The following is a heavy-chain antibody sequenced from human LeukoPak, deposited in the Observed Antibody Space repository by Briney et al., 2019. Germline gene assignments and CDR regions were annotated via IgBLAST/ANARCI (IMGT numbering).Heavy chain of an antibody. CDR3: ASADGRY. D-gene: IGHD2-15*01. CDR2: IKQDGSEK. Sequence: GGSLRLSCAASGFTYSSYEMNWVRQAPGKGLEWVANIKQDGSEKYYVDSVKGRFTISRDNAKNSLYLQMNSLRAEDTAVYYCASADGRYWGQGTLVTVSS. CDR1: GFTYSSYE. V-gene: IGHV3-7*01. J-gene: IGHJ4*02.